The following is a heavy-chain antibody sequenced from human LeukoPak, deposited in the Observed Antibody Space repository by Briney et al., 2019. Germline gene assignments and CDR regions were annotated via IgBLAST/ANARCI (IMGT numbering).Heavy chain of an antibody. CDR1: GDSVPSNRAT. V-gene: IGHV6-1*01. Sequence: SQTLLLTCAISGDSVPSNRATWTWIRQSPSRGLEWLGRTYFRSKWCNDYAVSVKSRITINPDTSKNQFSLQLNSVTPEDTAVYYCARGRGDIDFDYWGQGTLVTVSS. J-gene: IGHJ4*02. CDR3: ARGRGDIDFDY. CDR2: TYFRSKWCN.